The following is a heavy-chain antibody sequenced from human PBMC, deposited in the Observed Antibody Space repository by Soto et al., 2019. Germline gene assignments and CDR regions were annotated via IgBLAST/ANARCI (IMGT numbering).Heavy chain of an antibody. D-gene: IGHD3-22*01. V-gene: IGHV3-30-3*01. CDR3: ARASDYYDRSGYGFGAFDI. CDR2: ISYDGSNK. Sequence: PGGSLRLSCAASGFTFSNYAMHWVRQAPGKGLEWVAVISYDGSNKYYADSVKGRFTISRDNSKNTLYLQMNSLRAEDTAVYYCARASDYYDRSGYGFGAFDIWGQGTMVTVSS. CDR1: GFTFSNYA. J-gene: IGHJ3*02.